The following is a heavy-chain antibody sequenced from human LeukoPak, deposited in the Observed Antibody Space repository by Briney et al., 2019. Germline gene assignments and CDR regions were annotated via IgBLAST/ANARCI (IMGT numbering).Heavy chain of an antibody. CDR1: GFIVSSQY. V-gene: IGHV4-59*02. Sequence: PGGSLRLSCAASGFIVSSQYMSWVRQPPGKGLEWIGNIFYSGSTYYSPSLKSRVTISLDTSRNQFSLKLNSVTAEDTAVYYCAKEWGLYGFWGSWTHWGQGTLVTVSS. CDR3: AKEWGLYGFWGSWTH. CDR2: IFYSGST. J-gene: IGHJ4*02. D-gene: IGHD3-16*01.